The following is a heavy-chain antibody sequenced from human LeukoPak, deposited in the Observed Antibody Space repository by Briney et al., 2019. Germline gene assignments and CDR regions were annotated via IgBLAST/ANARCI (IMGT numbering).Heavy chain of an antibody. J-gene: IGHJ4*02. D-gene: IGHD4-17*01. CDR3: ARASNYGDYDPVS. Sequence: GGSLRLSCAASGFTFSDYYMTWLRQAPGRGVAWVSYISSSSSYTNYADSVKGGFTVSRDNAKNSVYLQMNSLRAEDTAVYYCARASNYGDYDPVSWGQGPLVTVSS. V-gene: IGHV3-11*05. CDR2: ISSSSSYT. CDR1: GFTFSDYY.